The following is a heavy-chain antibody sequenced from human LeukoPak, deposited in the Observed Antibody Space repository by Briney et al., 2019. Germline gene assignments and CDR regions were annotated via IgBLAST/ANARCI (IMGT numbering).Heavy chain of an antibody. Sequence: GGSLKLSCAASGFTFSGSAMHWVRQASGKGLEWVGRIRSKANSYATAYAASVKGRFTISRDDSKNTAYLQMNSLKTEDTAVYYCTRRETKKNSSISGDRDYYFDYWGQGTLVTVSS. V-gene: IGHV3-73*01. CDR3: TRRETKKNSSISGDRDYYFDY. D-gene: IGHD6-13*01. CDR1: GFTFSGSA. CDR2: IRSKANSYAT. J-gene: IGHJ4*02.